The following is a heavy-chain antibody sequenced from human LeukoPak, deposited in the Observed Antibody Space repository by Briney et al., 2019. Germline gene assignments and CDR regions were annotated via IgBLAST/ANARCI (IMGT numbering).Heavy chain of an antibody. D-gene: IGHD2-21*02. CDR3: AKDFTVVVTAIVDY. V-gene: IGHV3-23*01. J-gene: IGHJ4*02. CDR2: ISGSGGST. CDR1: GFTFSSYA. Sequence: GGSLRLSCAASGFTFSSYAMSWVRQAPGKGLEWVSAISGSGGSTYYADSVKGRFTISRDNSKNTLYLQMNSLRAVDTAVYYCAKDFTVVVTAIVDYWGQGTLVTVSS.